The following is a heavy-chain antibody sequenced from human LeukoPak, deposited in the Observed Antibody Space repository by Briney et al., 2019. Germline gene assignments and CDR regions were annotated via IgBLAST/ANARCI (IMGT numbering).Heavy chain of an antibody. CDR2: ISSSGSTI. J-gene: IGHJ4*02. Sequence: GGSLRLSCAASGFTFSDYYMSWIRQAPGKGLEWVSYISSSGSTIYYADSVKGRFTISRDNAKNSLYLQMSSLRAEDTAVYYCAKDWDYNFWSNYDHWGQGILVTVSS. D-gene: IGHD3-3*01. CDR3: AKDWDYNFWSNYDH. CDR1: GFTFSDYY. V-gene: IGHV3-11*04.